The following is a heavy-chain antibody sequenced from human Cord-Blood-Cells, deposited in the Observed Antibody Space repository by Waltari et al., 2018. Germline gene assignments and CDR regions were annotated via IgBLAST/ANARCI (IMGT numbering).Heavy chain of an antibody. CDR1: GDSVSSNIAA. J-gene: IGHJ4*02. V-gene: IGHV6-1*01. D-gene: IGHD6-19*01. CDR3: AREGLSIVYSSGWGYYFDY. Sequence: QTLSLTCAISGDSVSSNIAAWNWIRQSPSRGLEWLGRTYYRSKWYNDYAVSVKSRITINPDTSKKQFSLQLNSVTPEDTAVYYCAREGLSIVYSSGWGYYFDYWGQGTLVTVSS. CDR2: TYYRSKWYN.